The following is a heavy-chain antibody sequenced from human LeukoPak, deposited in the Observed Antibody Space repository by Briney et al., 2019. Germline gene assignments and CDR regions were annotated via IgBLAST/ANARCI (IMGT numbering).Heavy chain of an antibody. CDR3: AKAYTAMSY. CDR1: GFTFSSYG. Sequence: RGSLRLSCAASGFTFSSYGMHWVRQAPGKGLEWVAVISYDGSNKYYADSVKGRFTNSRDNSKNTLYLQMNSLRAEDTAVYYCAKAYTAMSYWGQGTLVTVSS. D-gene: IGHD5-18*01. V-gene: IGHV3-30*18. CDR2: ISYDGSNK. J-gene: IGHJ4*02.